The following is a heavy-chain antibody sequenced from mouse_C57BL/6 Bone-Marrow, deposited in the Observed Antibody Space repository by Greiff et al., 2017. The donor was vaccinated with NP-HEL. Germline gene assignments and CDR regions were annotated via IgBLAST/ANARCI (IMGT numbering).Heavy chain of an antibody. CDR3: ARSGLRG. V-gene: IGHV1-26*01. CDR2: INPNNGGT. J-gene: IGHJ2*01. CDR1: GYTFTDYY. D-gene: IGHD2-4*01. Sequence: EVQLQQSGPELVKPGASVKISCKASGYTFTDYYMNWVKQSHGKSLEWIGDINPNNGGTSYNQKFKGKATLTVDKSSSTAYMELRSLTSEDSAVYYCARSGLRGWGQGTTLTVSS.